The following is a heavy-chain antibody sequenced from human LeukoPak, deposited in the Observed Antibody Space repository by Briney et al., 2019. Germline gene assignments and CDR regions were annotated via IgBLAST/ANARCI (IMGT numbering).Heavy chain of an antibody. CDR3: ARLGPAPPPSSSFFDY. CDR2: IYPGDSGT. D-gene: IGHD6-6*01. V-gene: IGHV5-51*03. J-gene: IGHJ4*02. CDR1: GYSFTNYW. Sequence: KPGESLKISCKGSGYSFTNYWITWVRQMPGKGLEWMGIIYPGDSGTRYSPSFQGQVTISVDKSISTAYLQWSSLKASDTAMYYCARLGPAPPPSSSFFDYWGQGTLVTVSS.